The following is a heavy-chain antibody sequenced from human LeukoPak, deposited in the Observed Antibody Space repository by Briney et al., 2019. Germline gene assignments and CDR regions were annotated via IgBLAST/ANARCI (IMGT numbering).Heavy chain of an antibody. CDR3: AITRSRITIFGPMDV. CDR2: FDPEDGET. CDR1: GYTFTSYD. D-gene: IGHD3-3*01. V-gene: IGHV1-24*01. Sequence: ASVKVSCKASGYTFTSYDINWVRQATGKGLEWMGGFDPEDGETIYAQKFQGRVTMTEDTSTDTAYMELSSLRSEDTAVYYCAITRSRITIFGPMDVWGKGTTVTVSS. J-gene: IGHJ6*03.